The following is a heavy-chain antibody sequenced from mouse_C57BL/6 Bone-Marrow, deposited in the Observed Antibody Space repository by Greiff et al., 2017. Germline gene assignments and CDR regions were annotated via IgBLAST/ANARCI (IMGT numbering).Heavy chain of an antibody. CDR2: ISNLAYSI. CDR1: GFTFSDYG. CDR3: ARRSYYYGSSLYAMDY. J-gene: IGHJ4*01. D-gene: IGHD1-1*01. Sequence: EVKLVESGGGLVQPGGSLKLSCAASGFTFSDYGMAWVRQAPRKGPEWVAFISNLAYSIYYADTVTGRFTISRENAKNTLYLEMSSLRSEDTAMYYCARRSYYYGSSLYAMDYWGQGTSVTVSS. V-gene: IGHV5-15*01.